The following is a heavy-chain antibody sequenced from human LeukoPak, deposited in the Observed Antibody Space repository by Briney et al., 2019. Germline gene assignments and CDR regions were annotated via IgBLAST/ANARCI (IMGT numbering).Heavy chain of an antibody. Sequence: SETLSLTCTVSGYSISSGYFWGWIRQPPGKGLEWIGSIYHSGSTYYNPSLKSRVTISVDTSKNQFSLKLSSVTAADTAVYYCARVSAEYDFWSGYYLNWFDPWGQGTLVTVSS. V-gene: IGHV4-38-2*02. J-gene: IGHJ5*02. D-gene: IGHD3-3*01. CDR2: IYHSGST. CDR1: GYSISSGYF. CDR3: ARVSAEYDFWSGYYLNWFDP.